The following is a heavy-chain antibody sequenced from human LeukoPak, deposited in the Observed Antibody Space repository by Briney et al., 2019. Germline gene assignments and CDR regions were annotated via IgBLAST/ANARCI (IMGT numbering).Heavy chain of an antibody. V-gene: IGHV4-34*01. CDR1: GGSFSGYY. J-gene: IGHJ4*02. CDR2: INHSGST. D-gene: IGHD3-3*01. CDR3: ARGRGITIFGVVIMMPFHFDY. Sequence: SETLSLTCAVYGGSFSGYYWSWIRQPPGKRLEWIGEINHSGSTNYNPSLKSRVTISVDTSKNQFSLKLSSVTAADTAVYYCARGRGITIFGVVIMMPFHFDYWGQGTLVTVSS.